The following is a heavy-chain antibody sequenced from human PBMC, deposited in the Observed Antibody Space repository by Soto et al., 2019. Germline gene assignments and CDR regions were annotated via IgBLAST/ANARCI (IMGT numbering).Heavy chain of an antibody. CDR1: GFTFSSYS. CDR2: ISSSSSYI. V-gene: IGHV3-21*01. Sequence: GGSLRFSCAASGFTFSSYSMNWVRQAPGKGLEWVSSISSSSSYIYYADSVKGRFTISRDNAKNSLYLQMNSLRAEDTAVYYCARGSGDYDILTGYYRIDYWGQGTLVTVSS. D-gene: IGHD3-9*01. J-gene: IGHJ4*02. CDR3: ARGSGDYDILTGYYRIDY.